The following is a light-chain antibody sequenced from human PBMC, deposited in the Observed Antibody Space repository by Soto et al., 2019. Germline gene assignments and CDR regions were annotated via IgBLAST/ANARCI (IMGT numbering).Light chain of an antibody. V-gene: IGKV1-39*01. CDR3: QKYDSAPFT. CDR1: QSISSY. CDR2: AAS. Sequence: DIQMTQSPSSLSASVGDRDTITCRASQSISSYLNWYQQKPGKAPKLLIYAASSLQSGVPSRFSGSGFGTDFTPTISSLQPEDVATYYCQKYDSAPFTFGQGTRLENK. J-gene: IGKJ5*01.